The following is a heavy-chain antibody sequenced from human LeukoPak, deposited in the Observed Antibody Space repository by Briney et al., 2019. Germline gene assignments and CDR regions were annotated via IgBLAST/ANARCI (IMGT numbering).Heavy chain of an antibody. Sequence: PGGSLRLSCAASGFTFSSYSMNWVRQAPGKGLEWVSYISSSSSTIYYVDSVKGRFTISRDNAKNSLYLQMNSLRAEDTAVYYCARDRGWVYFDYWGQGTLVTVSS. V-gene: IGHV3-48*01. CDR1: GFTFSSYS. J-gene: IGHJ4*02. D-gene: IGHD2-8*01. CDR3: ARDRGWVYFDY. CDR2: ISSSSSTI.